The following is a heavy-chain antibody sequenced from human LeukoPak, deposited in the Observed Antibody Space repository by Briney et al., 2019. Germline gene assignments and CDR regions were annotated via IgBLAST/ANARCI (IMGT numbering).Heavy chain of an antibody. D-gene: IGHD2-21*01. CDR1: GFTFSSYS. Sequence: GGSLRLSCAASGFTFSSYSMNWVRQAPGKGLEWVSSISSSSSYIYYADSVKGRFTISRDNAKNSLYLQMYSLRAEDTAVYYCARYCGGDCYSGVDYWGQGTLVTVSS. CDR2: ISSSSSYI. CDR3: ARYCGGDCYSGVDY. J-gene: IGHJ4*02. V-gene: IGHV3-21*01.